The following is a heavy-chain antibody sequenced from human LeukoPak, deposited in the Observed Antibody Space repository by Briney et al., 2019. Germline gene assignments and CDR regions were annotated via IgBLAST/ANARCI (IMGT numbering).Heavy chain of an antibody. V-gene: IGHV3-7*01. D-gene: IGHD5-18*01. CDR3: ARPGGYTYGFFDY. CDR1: RFTFSSYW. Sequence: GGSLRLSCATSRFTFSSYWMSWVRQAPGNGLEWVAHINQDTSEKYYVDSVKGRFTISRDNAKNSLYLQMNSLRVEDTAVYYCARPGGYTYGFFDYWGQGTLVTVSS. J-gene: IGHJ4*02. CDR2: INQDTSEK.